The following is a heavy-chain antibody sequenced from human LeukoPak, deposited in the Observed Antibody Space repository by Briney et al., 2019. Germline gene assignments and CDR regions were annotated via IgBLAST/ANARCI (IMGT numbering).Heavy chain of an antibody. D-gene: IGHD2-2*02. CDR3: AKDGRGAAIFYYYGMDV. J-gene: IGHJ6*02. Sequence: GGSLRLSCAASGFTFSSYGMHWVRQAPGKGLEWVAVISYDGSNKYYADSVKGRFTISRDNSKNTLYLQMNSLRAEDTAVCYCAKDGRGAAIFYYYGMDVWGQGTTVTVSS. CDR1: GFTFSSYG. CDR2: ISYDGSNK. V-gene: IGHV3-30*18.